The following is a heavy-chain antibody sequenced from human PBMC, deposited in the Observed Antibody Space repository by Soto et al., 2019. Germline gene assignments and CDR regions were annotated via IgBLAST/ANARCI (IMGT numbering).Heavy chain of an antibody. CDR3: AKEDVWFAKDY. CDR1: GFTFSGYG. J-gene: IGHJ4*02. CDR2: ISHDGSDK. V-gene: IGHV3-30*18. Sequence: GGSLRLSCVAAGFTFSGYGMHWVRQAPGKGLEWLAVISHDGSDKYYADSVRGRFTTSRDNSENALYLQMNSLRPEDTAVYYCAKEDVWFAKDYWGQGTLVTVSS. D-gene: IGHD3-10*01.